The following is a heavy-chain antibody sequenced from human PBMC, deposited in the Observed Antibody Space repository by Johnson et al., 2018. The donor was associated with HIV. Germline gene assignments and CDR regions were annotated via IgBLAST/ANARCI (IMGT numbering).Heavy chain of an antibody. Sequence: QVQLVESGGDLVKPGGSLRLSCAASGFTFSDYYMSWIRQAPGKGLEWVSYISSSGSTIYYAASVKGRFTISRDNAKNSLYLQMSSLRPEDTAFYYCAKRYDYGSGSYLGAFDIWSQGTMVTVSS. CDR1: GFTFSDYY. CDR3: AKRYDYGSGSYLGAFDI. D-gene: IGHD3-10*01. J-gene: IGHJ3*02. CDR2: ISSSGSTI. V-gene: IGHV3-11*01.